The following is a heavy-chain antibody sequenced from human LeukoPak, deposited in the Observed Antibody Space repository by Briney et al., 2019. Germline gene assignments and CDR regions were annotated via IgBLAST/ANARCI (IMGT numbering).Heavy chain of an antibody. D-gene: IGHD3-3*01. CDR2: IYYSGST. CDR3: ARLRYYDFWSGPLPMDV. Sequence: SETLSLACTVSGGSVGSYYWSWIRQPPGKGLEWIGYIYYSGSTNYNPSVKSRVTISVDPSKNQFSLKLSSVTAADTAVYYCARLRYYDFWSGPLPMDVWGQGTTVTVSS. CDR1: GGSVGSYY. V-gene: IGHV4-59*08. J-gene: IGHJ6*02.